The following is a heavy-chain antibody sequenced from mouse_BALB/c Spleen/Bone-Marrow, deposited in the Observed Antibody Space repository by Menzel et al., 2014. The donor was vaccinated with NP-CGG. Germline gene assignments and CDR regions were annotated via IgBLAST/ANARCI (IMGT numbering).Heavy chain of an antibody. V-gene: IGHV1S41*01. CDR3: ARARSTVITTWYFDV. Sequence: DLVKPGASGKLSCKASGYTFTSYWINRIKQRPGQGLEWIGRFAPGSGNTYYNEMFKGKATLTVDTSSSTAYIQLSSLSSEDSAVYFCARARSTVITTWYFDVWGAGTTVTVSS. J-gene: IGHJ1*01. CDR2: FAPGSGNT. D-gene: IGHD2-4*01. CDR1: GYTFTSYW.